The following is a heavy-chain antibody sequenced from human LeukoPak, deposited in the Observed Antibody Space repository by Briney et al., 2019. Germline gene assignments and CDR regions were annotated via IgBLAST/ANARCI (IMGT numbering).Heavy chain of an antibody. D-gene: IGHD5-24*01. V-gene: IGHV3-21*01. Sequence: GGSLRLSCAASGFTFSIYSMNCVREARGRALVCFSSICSSSSYIYYADSVKGRFTISRDNAKNSMYLQMNSLRAEDTAVYYCARDGYSPPFDYWGQGTLVTVSS. CDR2: ICSSSSYI. CDR1: GFTFSIYS. CDR3: ARDGYSPPFDY. J-gene: IGHJ4*02.